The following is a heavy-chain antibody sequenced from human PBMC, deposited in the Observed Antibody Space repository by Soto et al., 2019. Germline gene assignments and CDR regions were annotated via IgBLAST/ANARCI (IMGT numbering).Heavy chain of an antibody. D-gene: IGHD1-26*01. CDR2: IVPFVDIV. CDR1: GGSFYNYA. Sequence: QVQLVQSGAEVKKPGSSVKVSCKASGGSFYNYALHWVRQAPGQGLEWMGRIVPFVDIVNYAQQFRGRLTITADKSAATSYMELSSLTSEDTAMYYCAREMGATNDYWGHGTLVTVSS. V-gene: IGHV1-69*04. J-gene: IGHJ4*01. CDR3: AREMGATNDY.